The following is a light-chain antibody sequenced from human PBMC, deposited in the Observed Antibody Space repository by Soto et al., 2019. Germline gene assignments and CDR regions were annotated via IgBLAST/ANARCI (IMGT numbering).Light chain of an antibody. Sequence: EIVMTQSPATLSVSPGERATLSCRASQSVSSNLAWYQQKPGQAPRLLIYGESTRATGIPARFSGSGSGTEFTLTISSLQSEDFAVYYCQQYNNWPQTFGQGTKVEI. J-gene: IGKJ1*01. CDR2: GES. CDR3: QQYNNWPQT. CDR1: QSVSSN. V-gene: IGKV3-15*01.